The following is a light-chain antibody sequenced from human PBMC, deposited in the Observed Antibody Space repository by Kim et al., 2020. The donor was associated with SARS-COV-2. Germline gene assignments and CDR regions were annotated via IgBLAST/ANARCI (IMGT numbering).Light chain of an antibody. J-gene: IGKJ1*01. CDR2: GAS. CDR1: QIISNY. Sequence: DIQMTQSPSSLSASVGDRITITCRASQIISNYLNWYQKKPGKPPKLLISGASNLEGGVPSRFSGSGSVTDFTLTITSLQPDDFATYFCQPSYYTLWTFGLGTKVDIK. CDR3: QPSYYTLWT. V-gene: IGKV1-39*01.